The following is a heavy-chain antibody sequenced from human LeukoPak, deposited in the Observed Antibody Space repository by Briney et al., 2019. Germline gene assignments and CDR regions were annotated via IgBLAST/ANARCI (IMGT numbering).Heavy chain of an antibody. CDR2: VSLSGLT. J-gene: IGHJ4*02. D-gene: IGHD3-22*01. V-gene: IGHV4-4*02. Sequence: SGTLSLTCGVSGGSITSTNWWSWVRQPPGQGLEWIGEVSLSGLTNYNPSLSSRVIMALDTSKNHLSLNLTSVTAADTAVYYCARLSYYDSSGYPYYFDYWGQGTLVTVSS. CDR1: GGSITSTNW. CDR3: ARLSYYDSSGYPYYFDY.